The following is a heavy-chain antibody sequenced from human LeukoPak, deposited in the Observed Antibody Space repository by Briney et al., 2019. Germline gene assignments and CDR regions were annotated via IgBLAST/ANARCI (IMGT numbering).Heavy chain of an antibody. CDR3: ARAIAVAGYDAFDI. J-gene: IGHJ3*02. D-gene: IGHD6-19*01. V-gene: IGHV1-18*01. CDR1: GYTFTRYV. CDR2: ISAYNGNT. Sequence: ASVKVSCKASGYTFTRYVLSWVRQAPGQGLEWMGWISAYNGNTNYAQKLQGRVTMTTDTSTSTAYMELRSLRSDDTAVYYCARAIAVAGYDAFDIWGQGTMVTVSS.